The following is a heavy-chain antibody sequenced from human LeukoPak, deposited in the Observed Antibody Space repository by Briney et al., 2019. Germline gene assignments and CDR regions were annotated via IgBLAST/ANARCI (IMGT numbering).Heavy chain of an antibody. CDR2: INSDGSST. J-gene: IGHJ3*02. D-gene: IGHD5-24*01. V-gene: IGHV3-74*01. Sequence: GGSLRLSCAASGFTFSSYWMHWVRQAPGKGLVWVSCINSDGSSTSYADSVKGRFTISRDNAKNTLYLQMNSLRAEDTAVYYCARVPQWLDAFDIWGQGTMVTVSS. CDR3: ARVPQWLDAFDI. CDR1: GFTFSSYW.